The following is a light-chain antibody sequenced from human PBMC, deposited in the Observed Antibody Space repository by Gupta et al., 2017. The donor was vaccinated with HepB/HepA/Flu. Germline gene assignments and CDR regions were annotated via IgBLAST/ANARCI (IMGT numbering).Light chain of an antibody. J-gene: IGKJ3*01. CDR2: AAS. CDR3: QQIDGTPLFT. Sequence: DIQMTQSPSSLSASVGDRVTITCRASQSISSYLNWYQQKPGKAPKLLIYAASSWQSGVPSRFSGSGSGTDFTLTISRLQPEDFATYYCQQIDGTPLFTFGHGTKVDIK. CDR1: QSISSY. V-gene: IGKV1-39*01.